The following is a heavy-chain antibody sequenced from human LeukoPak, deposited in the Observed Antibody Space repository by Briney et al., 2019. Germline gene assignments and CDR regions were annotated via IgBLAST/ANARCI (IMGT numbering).Heavy chain of an antibody. CDR1: GASISSYY. J-gene: IGHJ6*02. CDR3: ARVPYYYDSSGYYNYYYYGMDV. D-gene: IGHD3-22*01. Sequence: SQSLSLTCPVSGASISSYYWSCIRQPPGEGREWIGYIYYSGRTNYNPSLKSRVTISVDTSKNQFSLKLSSVTAADTAVYYCARVPYYYDSSGYYNYYYYGMDVWGQGTTVTVSS. CDR2: IYYSGRT. V-gene: IGHV4-59*01.